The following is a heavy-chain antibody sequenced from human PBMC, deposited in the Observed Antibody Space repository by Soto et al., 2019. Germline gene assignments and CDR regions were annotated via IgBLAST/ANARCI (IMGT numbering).Heavy chain of an antibody. V-gene: IGHV3-48*01. Sequence: EVQLVESGGGLVQPGGSLRLSCVASGITFSTYKMNWVRQAPGKGLEWVSYISSTSDTIYYADSVKGRFTISRDNAKNSLYLQMNSLRVEDTAVYYCPAGKAHGDGYWGQGTLVTVSS. J-gene: IGHJ4*02. CDR3: PAGKAHGDGY. CDR2: ISSTSDTI. D-gene: IGHD3-10*01. CDR1: GITFSTYK.